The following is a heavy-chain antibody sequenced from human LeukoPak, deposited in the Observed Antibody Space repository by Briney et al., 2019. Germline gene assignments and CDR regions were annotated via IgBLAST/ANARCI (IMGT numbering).Heavy chain of an antibody. J-gene: IGHJ4*02. Sequence: GGSRRLSCAASGFPFSSYSMNWVRQTPGEGLEWVSSISSSSSYIYYADSVKGRFTISKDNAKNSLYLQMNSLRAEDTAVYYCARAGGSTVSHSDYWGQGTLVTVSS. V-gene: IGHV3-21*01. CDR3: ARAGGSTVSHSDY. CDR2: ISSSSSYI. CDR1: GFPFSSYS. D-gene: IGHD4-17*01.